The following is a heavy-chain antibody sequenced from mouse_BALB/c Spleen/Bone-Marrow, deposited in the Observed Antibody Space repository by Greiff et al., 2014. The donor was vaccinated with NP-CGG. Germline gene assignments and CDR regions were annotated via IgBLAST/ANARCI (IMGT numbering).Heavy chain of an antibody. CDR3: ARGTARAMMDY. CDR2: IHPSNGRT. CDR1: GYTFTSYW. Sequence: LQESGTELVKPGASVKLSCKASGYTFTSYWIHWVKQRPGQGLEWIGEIHPSNGRTNYSEKFKTKATLTVDKSSTTAHMQLRSLTSEDSAVYYCARGTARAMMDYWGQGTSVTVSS. D-gene: IGHD3-2*01. J-gene: IGHJ4*01. V-gene: IGHV1S81*02.